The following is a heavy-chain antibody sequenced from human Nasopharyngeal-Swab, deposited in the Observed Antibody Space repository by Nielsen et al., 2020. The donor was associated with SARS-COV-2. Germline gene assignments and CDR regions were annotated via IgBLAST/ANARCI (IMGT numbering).Heavy chain of an antibody. V-gene: IGHV4-59*01. D-gene: IGHD3-10*01. J-gene: IGHJ2*01. Sequence: GSLRLSCTVSGGSISSNYWSWIRQPPGKGLEWIGYIYYSGSTNYNPSLKSRVTISVETSKNQFSLKLSSVTAADTAVYYCSRRGKEKGEGEGEGGGRG. CDR1: GGSISSNY. CDR2: IYYSGST. CDR3: SRRGKEKGEGEGEG.